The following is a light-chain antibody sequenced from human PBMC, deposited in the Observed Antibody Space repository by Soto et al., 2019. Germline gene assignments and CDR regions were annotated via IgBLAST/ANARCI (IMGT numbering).Light chain of an antibody. V-gene: IGKV3-15*01. CDR2: GAS. CDR1: QSVSSN. CDR3: QQYNNRPRT. J-gene: IGKJ1*01. Sequence: EIVMTQSPATLSVSPGERATLSCRASQSVSSNFAWYQQKPGQAPRLLIYGASTRATGIPARFSGSGSGTEFTLTISSLQSEDFAVYYCQQYNNRPRTFGQGTKVEIK.